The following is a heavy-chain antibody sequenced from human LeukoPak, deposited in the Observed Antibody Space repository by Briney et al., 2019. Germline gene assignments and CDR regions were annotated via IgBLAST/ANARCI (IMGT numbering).Heavy chain of an antibody. CDR2: IYYSGST. CDR3: ARTSDNWNDAIDY. J-gene: IGHJ4*02. D-gene: IGHD1-20*01. V-gene: IGHV4-39*07. CDR1: GGSLSSSSYY. Sequence: SETLSLTCTVSGGSLSSSSYYWGWIRQPPGEGLEWIGSIYYSGSTYYNPSLKSRVTISVDTSKNQFSLKLSSVTAADTAVYYCARTSDNWNDAIDYWGQGTLVTVSS.